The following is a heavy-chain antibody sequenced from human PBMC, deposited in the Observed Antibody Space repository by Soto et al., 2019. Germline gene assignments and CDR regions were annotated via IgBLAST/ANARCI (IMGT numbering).Heavy chain of an antibody. D-gene: IGHD3-16*01. CDR2: IKEDGSEI. V-gene: IGHV3-7*01. J-gene: IGHJ4*02. Sequence: GGSLRLSCAVSGFNVRGYLMSWVRQAPGKGLEWVASIKEDGSEIYYLQSVRGRFAISRDSAGNALQLAMNYLSAEDTATYFCARDIGFDYVNWGQGTLVTVSS. CDR1: GFNVRGYL. CDR3: ARDIGFDYVN.